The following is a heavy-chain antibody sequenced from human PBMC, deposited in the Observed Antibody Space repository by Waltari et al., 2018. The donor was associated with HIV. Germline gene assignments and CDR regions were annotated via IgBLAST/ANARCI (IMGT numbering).Heavy chain of an antibody. V-gene: IGHV3-21*01. D-gene: IGHD5-12*01. CDR2: IASSSPTYI. CDR3: AGEMATVYVDY. Sequence: DVQLVESGGGVVKSGWSLRLSCAASGFTFGSYILTWVRQAPGKGLEWVASIASSSPTYIYYADSVRGRFTISRDNAKNSLYLQMNNLRAEDTAVYYCAGEMATVYVDYWGQGTLVTVSS. CDR1: GFTFGSYI. J-gene: IGHJ4*02.